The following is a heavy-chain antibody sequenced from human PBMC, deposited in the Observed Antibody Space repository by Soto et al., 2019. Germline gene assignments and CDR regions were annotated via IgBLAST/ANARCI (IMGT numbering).Heavy chain of an antibody. CDR2: INHSGST. V-gene: IGHV4-34*01. D-gene: IGHD6-13*01. CDR3: ARLAAAAGTLGYYYYYGMDV. CDR1: GGSFSGYY. Sequence: SETLSLTCAVYGGSFSGYYWSWIRQPPGKGLEWIGEINHSGSTNYNPSLKSRVTISVDTSKNQFSLKLSSVTAADTAVYYCARLAAAAGTLGYYYYYGMDVWGQGTTVT. J-gene: IGHJ6*02.